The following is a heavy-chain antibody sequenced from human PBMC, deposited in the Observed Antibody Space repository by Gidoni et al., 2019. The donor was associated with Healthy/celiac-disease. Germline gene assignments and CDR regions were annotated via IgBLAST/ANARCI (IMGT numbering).Heavy chain of an antibody. D-gene: IGHD6-13*01. Sequence: QVQLVQSGAEVKKPGASVQVSCKASGYTFTSYGISWVRQAPGQGLEWMGWISTYNGNTNYAQKLQGRVTMSTDTFTSTAYMELRRLRSDDTAVYYCARLKGSSSWYTKDYLDYWGQGTLVTVSS. V-gene: IGHV1-18*01. CDR2: ISTYNGNT. CDR1: GYTFTSYG. J-gene: IGHJ4*02. CDR3: ARLKGSSSWYTKDYLDY.